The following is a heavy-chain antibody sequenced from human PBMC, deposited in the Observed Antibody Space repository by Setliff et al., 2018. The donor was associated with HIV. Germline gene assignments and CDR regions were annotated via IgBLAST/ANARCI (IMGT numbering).Heavy chain of an antibody. CDR2: IYSDDYT. J-gene: IGHJ4*02. Sequence: GETLKISCAVSGFSVSNKYMTWVRQAPGKGLEWVSIIYSDDYTYYADSIKGRFTISRDSSKNTLYLQMTSLRAEDTAVYYCARRAYCSSTTCFDFWGQGTLVTVSS. CDR3: ARRAYCSSTTCFDF. V-gene: IGHV3-66*04. D-gene: IGHD2-2*01. CDR1: GFSVSNKY.